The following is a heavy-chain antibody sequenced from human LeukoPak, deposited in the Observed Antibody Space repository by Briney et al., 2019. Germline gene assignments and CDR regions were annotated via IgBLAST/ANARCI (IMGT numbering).Heavy chain of an antibody. CDR1: GFTFSSYG. CDR3: AKDLGDYVDMYYFDY. D-gene: IGHD3-16*01. J-gene: IGHJ4*02. CDR2: ISYDGSNK. Sequence: PGGSVRLSCAASGFTFSSYGMHWVRQAPGKGLEWVAVISYDGSNKYYADSVKGRFTISRDNSKNTLYLQMNSLRAEDTAVYYCAKDLGDYVDMYYFDYWGQGTLVTVSS. V-gene: IGHV3-30*18.